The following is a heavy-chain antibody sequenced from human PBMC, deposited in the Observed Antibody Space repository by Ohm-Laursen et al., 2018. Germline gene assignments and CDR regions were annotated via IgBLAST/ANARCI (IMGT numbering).Heavy chain of an antibody. D-gene: IGHD3-10*01. J-gene: IGHJ6*02. Sequence: SLRLSCTASGFTFSDYYMSWIRQAPGKGLEWVSYISSSGSTIYYADSVKGRFTISRDNAKNSLYLQMNSLRAEDTALYYCAKDIGGGPYYGMDVWGQGTTVTVSS. CDR2: ISSSGSTI. CDR3: AKDIGGGPYYGMDV. CDR1: GFTFSDYY. V-gene: IGHV3-11*01.